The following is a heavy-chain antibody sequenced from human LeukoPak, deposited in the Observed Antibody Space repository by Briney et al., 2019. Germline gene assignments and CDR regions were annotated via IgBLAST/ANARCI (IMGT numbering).Heavy chain of an antibody. CDR2: IYYSGST. V-gene: IGHV4-59*08. D-gene: IGHD6-19*01. J-gene: IGHJ6*02. CDR3: ARRQGSGWYEQYYYYGMDV. CDR1: GGSISSYY. Sequence: SSETLSLTCTVSGGSISSYYWSWIRQPPGKGLEWIGYIYYSGSTNCNPSLKSRVTISVDTSKNQFSLKLSSVTAADTAVYYCARRQGSGWYEQYYYYGMDVWGQGTTVTVSS.